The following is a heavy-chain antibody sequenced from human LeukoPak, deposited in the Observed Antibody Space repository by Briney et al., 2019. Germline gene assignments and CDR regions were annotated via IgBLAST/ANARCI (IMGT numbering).Heavy chain of an antibody. Sequence: PSETLSLTCAVYGGSFSGYYWSWIRQPPGKGLEWIGEINNSGSTNYNPSLKSRVTISVDTSKNQFSLKLSSVTAADTAVYYCARLSSDRLDPWGQGTLVTVSS. J-gene: IGHJ5*02. CDR1: GGSFSGYY. D-gene: IGHD3-10*01. V-gene: IGHV4-34*01. CDR3: ARLSSDRLDP. CDR2: INNSGST.